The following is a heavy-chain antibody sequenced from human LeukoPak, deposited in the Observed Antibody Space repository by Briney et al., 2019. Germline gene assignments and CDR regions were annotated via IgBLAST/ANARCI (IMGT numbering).Heavy chain of an antibody. Sequence: GESLKISCKGSGYTFDNYWISWVRQTPGKGLEWLGIMHPGDSDIRYSPSFQGRVTMSADRSISTAYLQWSSLKASDTATYYCATQYAQFYDFWGQGTLVTVSS. D-gene: IGHD2-8*01. CDR3: ATQYAQFYDF. V-gene: IGHV5-51*01. J-gene: IGHJ4*02. CDR2: MHPGDSDI. CDR1: GYTFDNYW.